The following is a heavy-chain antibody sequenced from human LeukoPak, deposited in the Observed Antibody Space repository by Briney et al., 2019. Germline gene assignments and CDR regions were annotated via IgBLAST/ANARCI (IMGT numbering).Heavy chain of an antibody. CDR1: GFTFSSYE. J-gene: IGHJ4*02. D-gene: IGHD6-13*01. CDR2: ISGSSSYI. V-gene: IGHV3-21*01. CDR3: AFSSSWYGDY. Sequence: GGSLRLSCAASGFTFSSYEMNWVRQAPGKGLEWVSSISGSSSYISYADSVKGRFTISRDNAKNSLYLQMNILRAEDTAVYYCAFSSSWYGDYWGQGTLVTVSS.